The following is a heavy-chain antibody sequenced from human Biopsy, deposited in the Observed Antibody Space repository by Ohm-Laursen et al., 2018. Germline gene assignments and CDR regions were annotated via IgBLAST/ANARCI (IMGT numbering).Heavy chain of an antibody. V-gene: IGHV4-4*07. Sequence: SDTLSLTCNVSGGDINNYYWSWIRQPAGKGLEWIGRIYPGGSTNYNPSLKSRVTMSVDTSKKQLPLRLRSVTAADTAMYYCASVVLGPTNDAFDLWSQGTMVVVSS. J-gene: IGHJ3*01. CDR3: ASVVLGPTNDAFDL. CDR2: IYPGGST. D-gene: IGHD3-22*01. CDR1: GGDINNYY.